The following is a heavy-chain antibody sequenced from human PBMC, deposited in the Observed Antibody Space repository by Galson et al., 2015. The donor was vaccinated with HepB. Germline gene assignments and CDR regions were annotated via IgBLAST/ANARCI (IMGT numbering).Heavy chain of an antibody. V-gene: IGHV3-21*04. CDR2: ISTSSSYI. Sequence: SLRLSCAASGFTFSSYSMNWVRQAPGKGLGWVSCISTSSSYIYYADSVKGRFTISRDNSKNTLYLQMNSLRVEDTAVYYCAKAGYDGSRATCPTSSRLLVDPWGQGTLVTVSS. J-gene: IGHJ5*02. D-gene: IGHD3-22*01. CDR3: AKAGYDGSRATCPTSSRLLVDP. CDR1: GFTFSSYS.